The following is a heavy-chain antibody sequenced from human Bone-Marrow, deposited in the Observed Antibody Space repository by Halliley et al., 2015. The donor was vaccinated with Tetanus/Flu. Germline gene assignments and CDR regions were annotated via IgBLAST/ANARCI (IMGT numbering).Heavy chain of an antibody. CDR3: ARNRLYDTDAFDI. J-gene: IGHJ3*02. Sequence: TLSLTCTVFGGSISGYNWNWIRQPPGKGLEWLGHIYSTGNSHYNPSLEGRATISVDTSRKQFSLKLNSVTAADTAVYYCARNRLYDTDAFDIWGPGTMVTVSS. V-gene: IGHV4-59*01. CDR1: GGSISGYN. D-gene: IGHD3-22*01. CDR2: IYSTGNS.